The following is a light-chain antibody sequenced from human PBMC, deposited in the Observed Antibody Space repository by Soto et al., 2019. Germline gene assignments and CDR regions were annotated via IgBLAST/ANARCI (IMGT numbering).Light chain of an antibody. Sequence: QSALTQPASVSGSLGQSITISCTGTSSDVGGYNRVSWSQQHPGKAPKLMIYGVSNRPSGVSNRFSGSKSGNTDSLTISGLQAEDEADYYCSSYTISSTLVFGTGIKLTVL. V-gene: IGLV2-14*01. CDR2: GVS. CDR3: SSYTISSTLV. CDR1: SSDVGGYNR. J-gene: IGLJ1*01.